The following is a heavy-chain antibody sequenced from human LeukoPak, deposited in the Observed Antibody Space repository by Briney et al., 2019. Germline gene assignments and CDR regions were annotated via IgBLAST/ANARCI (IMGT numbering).Heavy chain of an antibody. Sequence: SQTLSLTCTVSGGSISSYYWSRIRQPPGKGLEWIGYIYYSGSTNYNPSLKSRVTISVDTSKNQFSLKLSSVTAADTAVYYCARQSTVAADGWFDPWGQGTLVTVSS. V-gene: IGHV4-59*08. CDR2: IYYSGST. J-gene: IGHJ5*02. CDR3: ARQSTVAADGWFDP. CDR1: GGSISSYY. D-gene: IGHD6-19*01.